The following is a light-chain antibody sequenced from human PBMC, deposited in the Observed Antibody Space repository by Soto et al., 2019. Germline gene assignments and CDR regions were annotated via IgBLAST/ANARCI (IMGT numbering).Light chain of an antibody. CDR1: QSVSSSY. J-gene: IGKJ4*01. Sequence: EIVLTQSPGTLSLSPGERATLSCRASQSVSSSYLAWYQQKPGQAPRLLIYGASSRATGIPDRFSGSGSGTDFTFTISRLEPEDFAVYYCQQYGSSPGTFGGGTKVDIK. CDR3: QQYGSSPGT. CDR2: GAS. V-gene: IGKV3-20*01.